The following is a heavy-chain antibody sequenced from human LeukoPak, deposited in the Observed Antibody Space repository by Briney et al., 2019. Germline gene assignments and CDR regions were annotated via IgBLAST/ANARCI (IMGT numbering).Heavy chain of an antibody. CDR3: ARGADQEFDF. J-gene: IGHJ4*02. V-gene: IGHV1-46*02. Sequence: ASVTVSCKSSGHTFNNHFIHWVRQAPGQGLEWMGMINPRDGTTRTLQKFQGRVTMTRDTSTGTLYMGLSSLRSEDTATYFCARGADQEFDFWGQGTLVTVSS. CDR1: GHTFNNHF. CDR2: INPRDGTT.